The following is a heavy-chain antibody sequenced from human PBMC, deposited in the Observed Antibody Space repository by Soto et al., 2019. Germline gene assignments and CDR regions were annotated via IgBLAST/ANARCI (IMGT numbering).Heavy chain of an antibody. Sequence: ASVKVSCKASGYTFTSYGISWVRQAPGQGLEWMGWISAYNGNTNYAQKLQGRVTMTTDTSTSTAYMELRSLRSDDTAVYYCARVVPAAISRPPHYNCFDPWGQGALVTVSS. D-gene: IGHD2-2*02. CDR1: GYTFTSYG. V-gene: IGHV1-18*04. CDR2: ISAYNGNT. CDR3: ARVVPAAISRPPHYNCFDP. J-gene: IGHJ5*02.